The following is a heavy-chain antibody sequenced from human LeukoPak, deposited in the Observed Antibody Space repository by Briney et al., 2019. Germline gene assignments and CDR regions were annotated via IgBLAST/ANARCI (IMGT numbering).Heavy chain of an antibody. J-gene: IGHJ4*02. V-gene: IGHV1-69*01. CDR2: IIPIFGTA. CDR3: ARDATIYDSSSYYYLW. Sequence: SVKVSCKASGGSFSRFAISWVRQAPGQGLEWMGGIIPIFGTANYAQKFQGRATITADESTSTAYLELSSLRSEDTAVYYCARDATIYDSSSYYYLWWGQGTLVTVSS. D-gene: IGHD3-22*01. CDR1: GGSFSRFA.